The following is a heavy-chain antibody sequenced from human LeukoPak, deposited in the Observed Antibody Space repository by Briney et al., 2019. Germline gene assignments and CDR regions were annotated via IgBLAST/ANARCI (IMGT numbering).Heavy chain of an antibody. CDR1: GYSISSGYY. Sequence: SETLSLTCTVSGYSISSGYYWGWIRQPPGKGLEWIGSIYHSGSTYYNPSLKSRVTISVDTSKNQFSLKLSSVTAADTAVYYCARDLYYYDSSGAMYYYYYMDVWGKGTTVTVSS. V-gene: IGHV4-38-2*02. CDR2: IYHSGST. D-gene: IGHD3-22*01. J-gene: IGHJ6*03. CDR3: ARDLYYYDSSGAMYYYYYMDV.